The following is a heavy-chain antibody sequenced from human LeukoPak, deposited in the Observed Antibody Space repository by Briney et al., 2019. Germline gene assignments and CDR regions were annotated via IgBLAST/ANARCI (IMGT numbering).Heavy chain of an antibody. J-gene: IGHJ4*02. CDR3: AKVGIFGLVTYYFDY. CDR2: ISYDGSNK. Sequence: PGGSLRLSCAASGFTFSSYGMHWVRQAPGKGLEWVAVISYDGSNKYYADSVKGRFTISRDNAKNSLYLQMNSLKAEDTAFYYCAKVGIFGLVTYYFDYWGQGTLVTVSS. CDR1: GFTFSSYG. V-gene: IGHV3-30*18. D-gene: IGHD3/OR15-3a*01.